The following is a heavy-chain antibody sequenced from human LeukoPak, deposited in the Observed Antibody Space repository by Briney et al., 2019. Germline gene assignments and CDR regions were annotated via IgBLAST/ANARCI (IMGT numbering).Heavy chain of an antibody. J-gene: IGHJ4*02. CDR3: AKGMVTGELTPSFDY. V-gene: IGHV3-30*18. Sequence: GRSLRLSCAGCGFTFSSYGMHGLRHAPGKGLEAVAVISYDGSKKYYVDSVTGRFTISRDNYKNTLYLQMNSLRAEDTAVYYCAKGMVTGELTPSFDYWGQGTLVTVSS. CDR2: ISYDGSKK. D-gene: IGHD3-10*01. CDR1: GFTFSSYG.